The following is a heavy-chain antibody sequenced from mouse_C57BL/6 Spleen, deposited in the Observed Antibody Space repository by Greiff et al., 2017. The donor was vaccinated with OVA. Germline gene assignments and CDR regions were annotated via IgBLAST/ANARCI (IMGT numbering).Heavy chain of an antibody. D-gene: IGHD2-1*01. CDR1: GFSLTSYG. J-gene: IGHJ1*03. V-gene: IGHV2-2*01. CDR2: IWSGGST. Sequence: VQLQESGPGLVQPSQSLSITCTVSGFSLTSYGVHWVRQSPGKGLEWLGVIWSGGSTDYNAAFISRLSISNDNSKNQVFFKMNSLQADDTAIYYCARIGNYGYWYFDVWGTGTTVTVSS. CDR3: ARIGNYGYWYFDV.